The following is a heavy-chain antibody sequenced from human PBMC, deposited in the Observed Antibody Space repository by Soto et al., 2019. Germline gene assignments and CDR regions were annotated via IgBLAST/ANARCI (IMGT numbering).Heavy chain of an antibody. D-gene: IGHD6-13*01. V-gene: IGHV3-30-3*01. J-gene: IGHJ4*02. CDR3: ARDSGAAAGALDY. Sequence: QVPLVESGGGVVQPGRSLRLSCAASGFTFSSYAMHWVRQAPGKGLEWVAVISYDGSNKYYADSVKGRFTISRDNSKNTLYLQMNSLRAEDTAVYYCARDSGAAAGALDYWGQGTLVTVSS. CDR2: ISYDGSNK. CDR1: GFTFSSYA.